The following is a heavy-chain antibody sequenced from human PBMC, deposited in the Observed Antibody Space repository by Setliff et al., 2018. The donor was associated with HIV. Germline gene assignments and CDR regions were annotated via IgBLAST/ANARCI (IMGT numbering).Heavy chain of an antibody. V-gene: IGHV3-23*01. CDR3: AKTLPTLYPPHDYYFAMDV. Sequence: GGSLRLSCAPSGFTFGSYAMSWVRQAPGKGLEWVSVISGSGDGTFYADSLKGRFTISRDNSKNTLYLQMNSLRAEDTAVYCCAKTLPTLYPPHDYYFAMDVWGQGTTVTVSS. D-gene: IGHD2-15*01. J-gene: IGHJ6*02. CDR1: GFTFGSYA. CDR2: ISGSGDGT.